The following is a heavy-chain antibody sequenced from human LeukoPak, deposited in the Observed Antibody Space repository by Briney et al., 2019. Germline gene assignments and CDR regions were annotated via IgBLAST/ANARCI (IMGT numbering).Heavy chain of an antibody. CDR1: GFTFSSYA. Sequence: GGSLRLSCAASGFTFSSYAMSWVRQAPGKGLEWVSAISGSGGSTYYADSVKGRFTISRDNSKNTLYPQMNSLRAEDTAVYYCAKVGPREPAVYYFDYWGQGTLVTVSS. CDR3: AKVGPREPAVYYFDY. V-gene: IGHV3-23*01. D-gene: IGHD2-2*01. J-gene: IGHJ4*02. CDR2: ISGSGGST.